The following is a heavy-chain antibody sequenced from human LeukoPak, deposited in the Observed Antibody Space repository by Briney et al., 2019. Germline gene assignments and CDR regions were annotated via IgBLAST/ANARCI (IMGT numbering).Heavy chain of an antibody. J-gene: IGHJ4*02. CDR2: ISSNGGST. Sequence: PGGSLRLSCSASGFTFSSYAMHWVRQAPGKGLEYVSAISSNGGSTYYADSVKGRFTISRDNSKNTLYLQMSSLRAEDMAVYYCVKDLGISVTTAPGFDYWGQGTLVTVSS. CDR3: VKDLGISVTTAPGFDY. CDR1: GFTFSSYA. D-gene: IGHD4-17*01. V-gene: IGHV3-64D*06.